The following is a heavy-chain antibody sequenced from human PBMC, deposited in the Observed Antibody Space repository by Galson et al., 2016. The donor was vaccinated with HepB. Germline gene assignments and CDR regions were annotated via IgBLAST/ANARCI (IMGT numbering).Heavy chain of an antibody. J-gene: IGHJ4*02. CDR3: ARGMSFWSGYVDY. V-gene: IGHV1-8*01. Sequence: VKVSCKASGYTFTSYDINWVRQATGQGLEWMGWMNPNSGNTGYAQKFQGRITMTRNTSISTAYMELSSLRSEDTAVYYCARGMSFWSGYVDYWGQGTLVTVSS. D-gene: IGHD3-3*01. CDR1: GYTFTSYD. CDR2: MNPNSGNT.